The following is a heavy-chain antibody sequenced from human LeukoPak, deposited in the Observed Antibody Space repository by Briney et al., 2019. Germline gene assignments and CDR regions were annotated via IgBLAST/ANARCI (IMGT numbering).Heavy chain of an antibody. CDR1: GFTFSTYW. Sequence: GSLRLSCAASGFTFSTYWMHWVRQPPGKGLEWIGEIHHSGSTNYNPSLKSRVIISVDKSKNQFSLKLSSVTAADTAVYYCARGTYCSSTSCYDYYYYYYMDVWGKGTTVTVSS. D-gene: IGHD2-2*01. J-gene: IGHJ6*03. CDR3: ARGTYCSSTSCYDYYYYYYMDV. CDR2: IHHSGST. V-gene: IGHV4-4*02.